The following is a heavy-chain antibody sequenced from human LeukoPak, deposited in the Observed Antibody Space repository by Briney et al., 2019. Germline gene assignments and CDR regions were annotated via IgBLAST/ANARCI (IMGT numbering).Heavy chain of an antibody. V-gene: IGHV4-59*07. D-gene: IGHD3-16*01. CDR3: ARGGFLETFDP. CDR2: IYYSGST. CDR1: GGSISNYY. J-gene: IGHJ5*02. Sequence: PTDTLSLTCTLSGGSISNYYWNWIRQPPGKGLDWIGYIYYSGSTKYNPSLKSRVTISVDTSKNQFSLRLSSVTAADTAVYYCARGGFLETFDPWGQGTLVTVSS.